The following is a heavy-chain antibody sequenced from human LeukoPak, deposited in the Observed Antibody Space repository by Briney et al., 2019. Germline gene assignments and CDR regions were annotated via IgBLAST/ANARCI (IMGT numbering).Heavy chain of an antibody. CDR3: ARDYGYCDYGSCYLYDY. CDR1: GFTFSSYT. J-gene: IGHJ4*02. D-gene: IGHD2-15*01. CDR2: SGSGGST. V-gene: IGHV3-23*01. Sequence: GGSLRLSCAASGFTFSSYTMSWVRQAPGKGLEWVSASGSGGSTYYADSVRGRFTISRDNSKNTLYLQMNSLRAEDTAVYYCARDYGYCDYGSCYLYDYWGQGTLVTVSS.